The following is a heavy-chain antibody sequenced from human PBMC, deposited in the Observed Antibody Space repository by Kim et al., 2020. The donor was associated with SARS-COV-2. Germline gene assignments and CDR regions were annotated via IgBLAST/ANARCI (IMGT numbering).Heavy chain of an antibody. CDR2: ISAYNGNT. CDR1: GYTFTSYG. D-gene: IGHD2-2*01. V-gene: IGHV1-18*01. CDR3: ARDEWVGCSSTSCYEPYYYYYGMDV. J-gene: IGHJ6*02. Sequence: ASVKVSCKASGYTFTSYGISWVRQAPGQGLEWMGWISAYNGNTNYAQKLQGRVTMTTDTSTSTAYMELRSLRSDDTAVYYCARDEWVGCSSTSCYEPYYYYYGMDVWGQGTTVTVSS.